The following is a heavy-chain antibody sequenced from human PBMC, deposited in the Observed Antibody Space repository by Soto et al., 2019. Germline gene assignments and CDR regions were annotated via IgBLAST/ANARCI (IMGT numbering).Heavy chain of an antibody. D-gene: IGHD3-22*01. CDR3: AKDLNYDSTTFH. V-gene: IGHV3-66*01. Sequence: GGSLRLSCAASGLTVSSNYMSWVRQAPGKGLEWVSVIYSGGSTYYADSVKARFTISRDNSKNTLYLQMNSLRAEDTAVYYCAKDLNYDSTTFHWGQGTLVTVSS. CDR2: IYSGGST. J-gene: IGHJ1*01. CDR1: GLTVSSNY.